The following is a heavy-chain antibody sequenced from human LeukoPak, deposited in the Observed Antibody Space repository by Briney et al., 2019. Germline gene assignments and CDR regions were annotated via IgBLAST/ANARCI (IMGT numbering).Heavy chain of an antibody. CDR3: ARGHYSGSSDYEYFDY. CDR1: GYSFTSYT. CDR2: INTGNGNT. V-gene: IGHV1-3*04. J-gene: IGHJ4*02. D-gene: IGHD3-22*01. Sequence: ASVKVSCKPSGYSFTSYTMHWVRQAPGQRPEWMGWINTGNGNTKYLQKFQGRVTISRDTSASTTYMELSSLRSEDTAVYYCARGHYSGSSDYEYFDYWGQGTLVTVSS.